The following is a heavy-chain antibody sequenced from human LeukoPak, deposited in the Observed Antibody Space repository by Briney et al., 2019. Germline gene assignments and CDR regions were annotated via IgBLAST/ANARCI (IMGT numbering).Heavy chain of an antibody. Sequence: SVKVSCKASGGTFSSYAISWVRQAPGQGLEWIGRIIPIFGTANYAQKFQGRVTITTDESTSTAYMELSSLRSEGTAVYYCARDIYDSSGQRFDIWGQGTMVTVSS. CDR1: GGTFSSYA. V-gene: IGHV1-69*05. CDR3: ARDIYDSSGQRFDI. CDR2: IIPIFGTA. D-gene: IGHD3-22*01. J-gene: IGHJ3*02.